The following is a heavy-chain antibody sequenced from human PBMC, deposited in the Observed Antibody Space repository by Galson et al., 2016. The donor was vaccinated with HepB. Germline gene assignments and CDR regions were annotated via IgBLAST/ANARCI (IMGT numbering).Heavy chain of an antibody. CDR3: ARGRTRLLWFGSSRGFDP. Sequence: ETLSLTCAVYGGSFSGYYWSWIRQPPGKGLEWIGEINHSGSTNYNPSLKSRVTISVDTSKNQFSLKLSSVTAAATAVYYCARGRTRLLWFGSSRGFDPWGQGTLVTVSS. CDR1: GGSFSGYY. V-gene: IGHV4-34*01. D-gene: IGHD3-10*01. CDR2: INHSGST. J-gene: IGHJ5*02.